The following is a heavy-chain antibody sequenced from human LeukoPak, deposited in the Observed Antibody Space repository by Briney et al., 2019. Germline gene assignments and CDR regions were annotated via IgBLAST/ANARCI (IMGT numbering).Heavy chain of an antibody. V-gene: IGHV3-23*01. D-gene: IGHD2-2*01. CDR1: GFTFTNYA. CDR3: AKRAPGYCSSSSCFGQFDY. J-gene: IGHJ4*02. Sequence: GGSLRLSCAASGFTFTNYAMNWVRQAPGKGLEWVSVINGNAADTYYADSVKGRFTISRDNSKNTLYLQMNSLRAEDTAVYYCAKRAPGYCSSSSCFGQFDYWGQGTLVTVSS. CDR2: INGNAADT.